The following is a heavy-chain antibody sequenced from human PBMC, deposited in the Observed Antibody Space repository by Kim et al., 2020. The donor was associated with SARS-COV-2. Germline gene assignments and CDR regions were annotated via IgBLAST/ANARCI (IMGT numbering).Heavy chain of an antibody. Sequence: GGALRLSCAASGFTVSSNYMSWVRQAPGKGLEWGSGIYSGGSTYYADSVKGRFTISRDNSKNTLYLQMNSLRAEDTAVYYCARDGSSAVMLETPGHWGQGTLVTVSS. CDR3: ARDGSSAVMLETPGH. CDR2: IYSGGST. D-gene: IGHD6-19*01. V-gene: IGHV3-66*01. CDR1: GFTVSSNY. J-gene: IGHJ1*01.